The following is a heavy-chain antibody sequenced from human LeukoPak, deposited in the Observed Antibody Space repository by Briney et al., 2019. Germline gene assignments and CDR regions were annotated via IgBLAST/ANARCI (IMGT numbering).Heavy chain of an antibody. J-gene: IGHJ6*03. CDR3: AKVEGYCSSTSCYIWYYYYYMDV. V-gene: IGHV3-30*02. CDR1: GFTFSNYG. D-gene: IGHD2-2*02. Sequence: GGSLRLSCAASGFTFSNYGMHWVRQAPGKGLEWVAFIRYDGSNKYYADSVKGRFTISRDNSKNTLYLQMNSLRAEDTAVYYCAKVEGYCSSTSCYIWYYYYYMDVWGKGTTVTVSS. CDR2: IRYDGSNK.